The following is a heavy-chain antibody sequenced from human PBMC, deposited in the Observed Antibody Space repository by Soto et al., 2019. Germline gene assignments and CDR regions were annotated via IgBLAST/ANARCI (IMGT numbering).Heavy chain of an antibody. Sequence: SETLSLTCAVYGGSFSGYYWSWIRQPPGKGLEWIGEINHSGSTNYNPSLKSRVTISVDTSKNQFSLKLSSVTAADTAVYYCARDLMYYDSSGYYLWGQGTLVTVSS. D-gene: IGHD3-22*01. J-gene: IGHJ4*02. CDR1: GGSFSGYY. V-gene: IGHV4-34*01. CDR2: INHSGST. CDR3: ARDLMYYDSSGYYL.